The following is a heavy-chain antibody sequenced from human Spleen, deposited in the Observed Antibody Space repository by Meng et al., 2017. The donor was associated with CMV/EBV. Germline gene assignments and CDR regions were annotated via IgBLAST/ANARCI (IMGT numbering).Heavy chain of an antibody. J-gene: IGHJ6*02. CDR3: ARGRLEWLSSLGMDV. Sequence: SETLSLTCTVSGGSISSSSCYWAWIRQPPGKTLEWIGSIYSSGSTYYNQSLKSRVTMSLDTSRNQISLKLTSVSAADTAVYYCARGRLEWLSSLGMDVWGQGTTVTVSS. D-gene: IGHD3-3*01. CDR2: IYSSGST. CDR1: GGSISSSSCY. V-gene: IGHV4-39*07.